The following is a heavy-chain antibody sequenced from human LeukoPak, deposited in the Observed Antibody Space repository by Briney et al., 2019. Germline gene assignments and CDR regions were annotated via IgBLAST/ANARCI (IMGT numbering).Heavy chain of an antibody. J-gene: IGHJ6*02. CDR2: INHSGST. CDR3: ARGGIRITMVRGVSYYYGMDV. D-gene: IGHD3-10*01. CDR1: GGSFSCYY. Sequence: SEPLSLTSAVYGGSFSCYYWSWIRPPPGKGLEWIGAINHSGSTKYNPTLKSRVTISVDTSKNQFSLKLSSVTAADTAVYYCARGGIRITMVRGVSYYYGMDVWGQGTTVTVSS. V-gene: IGHV4-34*01.